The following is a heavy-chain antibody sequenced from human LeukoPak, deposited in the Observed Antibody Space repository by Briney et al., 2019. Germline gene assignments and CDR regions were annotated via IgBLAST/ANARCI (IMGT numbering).Heavy chain of an antibody. CDR1: GFTFSSYG. V-gene: IGHV3-30*02. CDR3: AKDPVSYSNSFSLEY. D-gene: IGHD6-6*01. CDR2: IRYDGSDI. Sequence: GGSLRLSCAASGFTFSSYGMHWVRQAPGKGLEWVAFIRYDGSDIYSADSAKGRFTISRDNSKNTLYLQMNRPRPEDTAVYYCAKDPVSYSNSFSLEYWGQGTLVTVSS. J-gene: IGHJ4*02.